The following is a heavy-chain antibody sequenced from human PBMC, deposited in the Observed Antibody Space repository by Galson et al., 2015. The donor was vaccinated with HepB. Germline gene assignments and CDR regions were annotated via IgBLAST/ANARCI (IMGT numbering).Heavy chain of an antibody. CDR3: ARAPKGWGPSDY. Sequence: SLRLSCAASGFSFDDYAIHWVRQVPGKGLEWVSGINWDGVLRNYPDSVNGRFPGSRDNVKTCLYLQMNDLSPEDTALYFCARAPKGWGPSDYWGQGTLVTVSS. J-gene: IGHJ4*02. CDR1: GFSFDDYA. CDR2: INWDGVLR. D-gene: IGHD3-16*01. V-gene: IGHV3-9*01.